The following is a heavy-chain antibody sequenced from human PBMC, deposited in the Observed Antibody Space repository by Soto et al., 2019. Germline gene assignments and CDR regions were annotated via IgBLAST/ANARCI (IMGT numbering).Heavy chain of an antibody. CDR2: ISKSDYT. Sequence: GGSLRLSCTVSGFAFNNYGIDWVRQAPGKGLEWVSSISKSDYTYYSDSVKGRFTISRDNAKNSVSLQMNTLRVEDTAVYYCAREDSIIIPAVSDFWGQGTLVTVS. CDR1: GFAFNNYG. D-gene: IGHD2-2*01. V-gene: IGHV3-21*01. J-gene: IGHJ4*02. CDR3: AREDSIIIPAVSDF.